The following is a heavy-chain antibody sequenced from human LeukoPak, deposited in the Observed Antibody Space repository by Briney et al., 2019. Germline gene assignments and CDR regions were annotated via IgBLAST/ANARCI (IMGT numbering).Heavy chain of an antibody. V-gene: IGHV3-23*01. D-gene: IGHD6-13*01. CDR2: ISGSGGST. Sequence: GGSLRLSCAASGFIFNEYAMSWVRQAPGQGLEWVSGISGSGGSTHYADSVKGRFTISRDNSKHTLYLQMNSLRADDTAIYYCAKDSQAGYSNSRTNWGRGALVTVSS. CDR3: AKDSQAGYSNSRTN. CDR1: GFIFNEYA. J-gene: IGHJ4*02.